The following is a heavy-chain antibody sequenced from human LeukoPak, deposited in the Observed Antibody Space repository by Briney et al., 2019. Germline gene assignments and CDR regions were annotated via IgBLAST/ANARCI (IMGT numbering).Heavy chain of an antibody. J-gene: IGHJ4*02. CDR1: GGSISSSSYY. D-gene: IGHD3-22*01. CDR3: AREGDYDSSGYYFYY. CDR2: IYYSGST. Sequence: SETLSLTCTVSGGSISSSSYYWGWIRQPPGKGLEWIGSIYYSGSTYYNPSLKSRVTISVDTSKNQFSLKLSSVTAADTAVYYCAREGDYDSSGYYFYYWGQGTLVTVSS. V-gene: IGHV4-39*07.